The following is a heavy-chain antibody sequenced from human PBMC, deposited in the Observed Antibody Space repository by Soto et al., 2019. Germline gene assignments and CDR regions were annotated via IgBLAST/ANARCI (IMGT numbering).Heavy chain of an antibody. J-gene: IGHJ3*02. CDR2: IYYSGST. CDR3: ARDTRRADAFDI. Sequence: SETLSLTCTVSGGSISSGGYYWSWIRQHPGKGLEWIGYIYYSGSTYYNPSLKSRVTISVDTSKNQFSLKLSSVTAADTAVYYCARDTRRADAFDIWGQGTMVTVSS. CDR1: GGSISSGGYY. V-gene: IGHV4-31*03.